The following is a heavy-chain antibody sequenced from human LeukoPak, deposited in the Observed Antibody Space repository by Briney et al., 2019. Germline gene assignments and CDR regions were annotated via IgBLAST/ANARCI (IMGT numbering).Heavy chain of an antibody. V-gene: IGHV3-23*01. CDR3: ARDAAGIAVAGTPNYFDY. D-gene: IGHD6-19*01. Sequence: GGSLRLSCAASGFTFSSYAMSWVRQAPGKGLEWLSAFSGRGGGTYYADSVKGRFTISRDDSKNTLYLQMNSLRAEDTAVYYCARDAAGIAVAGTPNYFDYWGQGTLVTVSS. CDR2: FSGRGGGT. CDR1: GFTFSSYA. J-gene: IGHJ4*02.